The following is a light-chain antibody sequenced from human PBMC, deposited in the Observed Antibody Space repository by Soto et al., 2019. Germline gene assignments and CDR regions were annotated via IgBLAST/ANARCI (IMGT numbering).Light chain of an antibody. CDR2: DAS. V-gene: IGKV1D-13*01. J-gene: IGKJ5*01. CDR1: QVIISA. Sequence: AIQLTQSPSSLSASVGDRVTITCRASQVIISALAWYQQTPGKPPKVLIYDASSLQSGVPSRFSGSGSGTDFTLTISSLQPEDFATYYCQQLHNYPLTFGQGTRLEIK. CDR3: QQLHNYPLT.